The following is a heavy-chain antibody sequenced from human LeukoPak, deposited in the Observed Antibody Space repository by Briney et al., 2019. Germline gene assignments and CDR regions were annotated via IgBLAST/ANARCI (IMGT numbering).Heavy chain of an antibody. CDR3: ARRGRIFGVVIIGYFDY. J-gene: IGHJ4*02. Sequence: GGTLRRTCAASGFTFSSYWMSWDRQAPGKGLDWVDNMEQEGGEKNYVDSVKGRFTISRDNAKNSLYLQMNSLRAEDTAVYYCARRGRIFGVVIIGYFDYWGQGTLVTVFS. D-gene: IGHD3-3*01. V-gene: IGHV3-7*05. CDR1: GFTFSSYW. CDR2: MEQEGGEK.